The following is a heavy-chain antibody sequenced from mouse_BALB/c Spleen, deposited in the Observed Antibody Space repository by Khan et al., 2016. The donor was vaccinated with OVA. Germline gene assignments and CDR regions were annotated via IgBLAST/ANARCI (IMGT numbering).Heavy chain of an antibody. CDR1: GFSFSSYS. Sequence: EVQLVESGGDLVRPGGSLKLSCAASGFSFSSYSMSWVRQTPDKRLEWVATISSGGDYTYYPDSVKGRFPISRDNAKNTLYLHMSSLKSEDTAIYYCASHLTGSFAYWGQGTLVTVSA. J-gene: IGHJ3*01. D-gene: IGHD4-1*01. CDR2: ISSGGDYT. V-gene: IGHV5-6*01. CDR3: ASHLTGSFAY.